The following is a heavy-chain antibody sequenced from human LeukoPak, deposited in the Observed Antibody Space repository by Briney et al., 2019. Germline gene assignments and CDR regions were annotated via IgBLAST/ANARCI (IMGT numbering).Heavy chain of an antibody. CDR3: ARESDFWSGYYPQPHYYYGMDV. V-gene: IGHV3-30*03. CDR1: GFAFSSYG. Sequence: GSLRLSCAASGFAFSSYGMHWVRQAPGKGLEWVAVISYDGSNKYYADSVKGRFTISRDNSKNTLYLQMNSLRAEDTAVYYCARESDFWSGYYPQPHYYYGMDVWGQGTTVTVSS. CDR2: ISYDGSNK. J-gene: IGHJ6*02. D-gene: IGHD3-3*01.